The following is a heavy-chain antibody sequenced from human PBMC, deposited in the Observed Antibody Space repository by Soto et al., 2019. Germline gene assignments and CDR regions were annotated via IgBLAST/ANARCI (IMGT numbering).Heavy chain of an antibody. D-gene: IGHD3-3*01. J-gene: IGHJ6*02. V-gene: IGHV3-30*18. CDR2: ITYEGSNK. CDR3: AKARGANTWSNYYALDV. CDR1: GFIFANYG. Sequence: GGSLRLSCAASGFIFANYGMHWVRQAPGKGLEWVAPITYEGSNKYYADAVKGRFTISRDNAKNMVSLQMDSLRAEDTAVYYCAKARGANTWSNYYALDVCGQGTPVPVSS.